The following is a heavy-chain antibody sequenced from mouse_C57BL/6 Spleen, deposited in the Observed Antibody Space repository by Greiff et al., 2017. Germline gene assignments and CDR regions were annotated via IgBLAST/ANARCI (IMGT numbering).Heavy chain of an antibody. CDR3: ARDDYDVKFAY. CDR1: GFTFSDYY. CDR2: INHDGSST. D-gene: IGHD2-4*01. Sequence: EVQLVESEGGLVQPGSSMKLSCTASGFTFSDYYMAWVRQVPEKGLEWVANINHDGSSTYYLDSLKSRFIISRDNAKNILYLQMSSLKSEDTATYYCARDDYDVKFAYWGQGTLVTVSA. J-gene: IGHJ3*01. V-gene: IGHV5-16*01.